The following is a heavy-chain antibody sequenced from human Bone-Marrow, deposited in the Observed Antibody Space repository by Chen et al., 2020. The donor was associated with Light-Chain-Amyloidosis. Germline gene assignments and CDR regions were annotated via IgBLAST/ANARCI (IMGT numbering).Heavy chain of an antibody. J-gene: IGHJ6*02. V-gene: IGHV3-33*01. CDR3: ARGSYYYGSGSYVSYYGMDV. D-gene: IGHD3-10*01. CDR1: GFPSLTHG. Sequence: LQLVESGGGVVQPGRSLGLPCQACGFPSLTHGMHGVRQAPGKGLEWVAVIWYEGSNKYYADSLKGRFTISRDNSKNTLYLQMNSLRAEDTAVYYCARGSYYYGSGSYVSYYGMDVWGQGTTVTVSS. CDR2: IWYEGSNK.